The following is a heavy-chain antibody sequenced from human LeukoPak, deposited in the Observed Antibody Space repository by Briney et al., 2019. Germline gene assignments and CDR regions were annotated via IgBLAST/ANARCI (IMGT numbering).Heavy chain of an antibody. J-gene: IGHJ4*02. CDR2: ISYDGSNK. Sequence: GGSLRLSCAASGFTFSSYWMSWVRQAPGKGLEWVAVISYDGSNKYYADSVKGRFTTSRDNSKNTLYLQMNSLRAEDTAVYYCARVKRSSGSYSQWGQGTLVTVSS. V-gene: IGHV3-30*03. CDR1: GFTFSSYW. CDR3: ARVKRSSGSYSQ. D-gene: IGHD1-26*01.